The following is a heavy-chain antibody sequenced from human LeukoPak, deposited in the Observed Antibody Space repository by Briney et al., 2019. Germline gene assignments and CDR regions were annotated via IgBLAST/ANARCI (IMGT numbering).Heavy chain of an antibody. Sequence: NTGGSLRLSCVASGYTFSSYSINWVRQAPGKGLEWVSSISVRSKYIYYTDSVRGRFSISRDDARDSLYLQMNSLRAEDTAVYYCVRLRRNSDTSGFYYYYDFWGQGTLVTVSS. CDR3: VRLRRNSDTSGFYYYYDF. CDR2: ISVRSKYI. CDR1: GYTFSSYS. D-gene: IGHD3-22*01. V-gene: IGHV3-21*01. J-gene: IGHJ4*02.